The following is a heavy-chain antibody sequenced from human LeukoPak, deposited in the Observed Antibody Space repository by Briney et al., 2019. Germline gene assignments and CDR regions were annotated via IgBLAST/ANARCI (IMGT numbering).Heavy chain of an antibody. CDR2: IYPGDSDT. J-gene: IGHJ1*01. D-gene: IGHD2/OR15-2a*01. Sequence: GESLKISCKGSGYSFTNYWIGWVRRVPGKGLECMGVIYPGDSDTRYSPSFQGQVSISADKSITTAYLQWNRLKASDTAMYYCARRSLSAEYFQHWGQGTLVTVSS. CDR3: ARRSLSAEYFQH. V-gene: IGHV5-51*01. CDR1: GYSFTNYW.